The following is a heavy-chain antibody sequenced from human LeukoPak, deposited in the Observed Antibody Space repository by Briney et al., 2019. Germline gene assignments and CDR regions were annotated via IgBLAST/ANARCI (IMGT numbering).Heavy chain of an antibody. CDR2: IKQDGSEK. Sequence: GGSLRLSCAASGFTFSSYWMSWVRQAPRKGLEWVANIKQDGSEKYYVDSVKGRCTISRDNAKNSLYLQMNSLRAEDTAVYYCARGGNGGFYFDYWGQGTLVTVSS. CDR3: ARGGNGGFYFDY. V-gene: IGHV3-7*01. J-gene: IGHJ4*02. D-gene: IGHD4-23*01. CDR1: GFTFSSYW.